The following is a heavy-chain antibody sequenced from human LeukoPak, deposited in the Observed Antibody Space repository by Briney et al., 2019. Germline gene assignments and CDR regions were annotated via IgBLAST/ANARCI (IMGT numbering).Heavy chain of an antibody. CDR1: THSISSSYY. D-gene: IGHD1-14*01. CDR2: IYHSGST. CDR3: AGRVESTGSFDL. V-gene: IGHV4-38-2*01. J-gene: IGHJ2*01. Sequence: SETLSLTCAVYTHSISSSYYWGWIRQPPGKGLEWIGSIYHSGSTYYNPSLKSGVTISVDTSKNQISLKLSSVTAADTAVYCCAGRVESTGSFDLWGRGTLVTVSS.